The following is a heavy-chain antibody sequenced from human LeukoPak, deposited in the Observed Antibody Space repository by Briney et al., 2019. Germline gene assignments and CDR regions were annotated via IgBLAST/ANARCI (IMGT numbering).Heavy chain of an antibody. V-gene: IGHV4-59*01. CDR1: GGSISSYY. J-gene: IGHJ4*02. D-gene: IGHD5-12*01. Sequence: SETLSLTCTVSGGSISSYYWSWIRQPPGKGLEWIGYIYYSGSTNYNPSLKSRVTISVDTSKNQFSPKLSSVTAADTAVYYCARALRGYSGYDPDFDYWGQGTLVTVSS. CDR2: IYYSGST. CDR3: ARALRGYSGYDPDFDY.